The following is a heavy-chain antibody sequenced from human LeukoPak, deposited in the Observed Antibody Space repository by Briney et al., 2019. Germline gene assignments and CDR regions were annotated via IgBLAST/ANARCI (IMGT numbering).Heavy chain of an antibody. Sequence: ASVTVSCKAPGYTFTSYGISWVRQAPGQGLEWMGWINPNSGGTNYAQKFQGRVTMTRDTSISTAYMELSRLRSDDTAVYYCARYCSSTSCYGKFDPWGQGTLVTVSS. D-gene: IGHD2-2*01. CDR2: INPNSGGT. CDR1: GYTFTSYG. CDR3: ARYCSSTSCYGKFDP. V-gene: IGHV1-2*02. J-gene: IGHJ5*02.